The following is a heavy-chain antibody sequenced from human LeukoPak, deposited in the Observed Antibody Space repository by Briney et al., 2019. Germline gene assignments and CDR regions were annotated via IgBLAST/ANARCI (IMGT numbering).Heavy chain of an antibody. J-gene: IGHJ4*02. CDR2: INWNGDST. V-gene: IGHV3-20*04. D-gene: IGHD3-9*01. CDR1: GFTFDDYA. CDR3: ANTVMFDWALDF. Sequence: GGSLRLSCAASGFTFDDYAMNWVRQAPGKGLEWVSGINWNGDSTHYADSVKGRFTISRDNSKNTLYLQMNSLRAEDTAVYYCANTVMFDWALDFWGQGTLVTVSS.